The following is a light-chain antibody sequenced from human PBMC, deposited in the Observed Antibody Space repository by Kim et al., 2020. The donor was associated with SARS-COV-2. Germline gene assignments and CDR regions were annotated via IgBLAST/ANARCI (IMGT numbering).Light chain of an antibody. J-gene: IGKJ4*01. CDR1: RSIRSD. V-gene: IGKV3-15*01. CDR2: GTS. Sequence: GSPGERATLACRASRSIRSDLAWYQQRPGQSPRLLIYGTSTRATDIPARFSGSGSGTEFTLTISSLQSEDSAVYYCQQYNNCPLTFGGGTKVDIK. CDR3: QQYNNCPLT.